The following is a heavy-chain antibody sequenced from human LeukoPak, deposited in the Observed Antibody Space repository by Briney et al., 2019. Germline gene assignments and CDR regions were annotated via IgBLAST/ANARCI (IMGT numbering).Heavy chain of an antibody. CDR3: ARAASSGYDDFQH. D-gene: IGHD3-22*01. CDR1: GFTISDYY. J-gene: IGHJ1*01. Sequence: GGSLRLSCAASGFTISDYYMSWIRQAPGKGLEWVSYISSSGSTIYYADSVKGRFTISRDNAKNSLYLQMNSLRAEDTAVYYFARAASSGYDDFQHWGQGTLVTVSS. V-gene: IGHV3-11*01. CDR2: ISSSGSTI.